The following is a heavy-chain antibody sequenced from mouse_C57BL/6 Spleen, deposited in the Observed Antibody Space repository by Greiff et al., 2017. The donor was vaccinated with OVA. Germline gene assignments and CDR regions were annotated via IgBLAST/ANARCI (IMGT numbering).Heavy chain of an antibody. CDR3: TRAYYSNYSWFAY. Sequence: EVKLMESGGGLVQPGGSMKLSCVASGFTFSNYWMNWVRQSPEKGLEWVAQIRLKSDNYATHYAESVKGRFTISRDDSKISVYLQMNNLRAEDTVIYYCTRAYYSNYSWFAYWGQGTLVTVSA. CDR1: GFTFSNYW. D-gene: IGHD2-5*01. CDR2: IRLKSDNYAT. J-gene: IGHJ3*01. V-gene: IGHV6-3*01.